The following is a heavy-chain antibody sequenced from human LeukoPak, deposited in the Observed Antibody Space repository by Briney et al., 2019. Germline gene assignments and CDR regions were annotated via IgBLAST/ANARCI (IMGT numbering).Heavy chain of an antibody. Sequence: GGSLRLSCAASGFTVSSNYMSWVRQAPGKGLEWVSAIYSGGSTYYADSVKGRFTISRDNSKNTLYLQMNSLRAEDTAVYYCARANSFGYYDSDEWGQGTLVTVSS. CDR3: ARANSFGYYDSDE. CDR2: IYSGGST. D-gene: IGHD3-22*01. CDR1: GFTVSSNY. V-gene: IGHV3-53*01. J-gene: IGHJ4*02.